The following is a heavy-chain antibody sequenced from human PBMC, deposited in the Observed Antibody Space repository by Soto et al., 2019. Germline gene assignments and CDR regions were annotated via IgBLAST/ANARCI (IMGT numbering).Heavy chain of an antibody. CDR3: ESRLTLATTTGDDFDL. D-gene: IGHD4-17*01. J-gene: IGHJ3*01. V-gene: IGHV4-59*01. Sequence: QVQLQESGPGLVKPSETLSLTCTVSSGSIINYYWSWIRQPPGKGLEWIGFIYYSGSTNYNSFLKSRVTMSVDMSRQQLSLKLNSVTAADTAVYYCESRLTLATTTGDDFDLWGQGTMVTVSS. CDR1: SGSIINYY. CDR2: IYYSGST.